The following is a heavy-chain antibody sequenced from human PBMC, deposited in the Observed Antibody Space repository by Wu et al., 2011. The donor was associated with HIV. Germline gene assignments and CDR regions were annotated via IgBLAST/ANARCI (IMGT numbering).Heavy chain of an antibody. CDR2: ISAYNGDT. V-gene: IGHV1-18*01. Sequence: QVQLVQSGPEVKKPGASVKVSCTASSYTFGSYAMGWVRQAPGQGLEWMGWISAYNGDTNYAQKLQGRVTMTTDTSTSTAYMELRSLRSDDTAVYYCARDRGYSGYEPEEGTYYYYMDVWGKGTTVTVSS. CDR1: SYTFGSYA. CDR3: ARDRGYSGYEPEEGTYYYYMDV. D-gene: IGHD5-12*01. J-gene: IGHJ6*03.